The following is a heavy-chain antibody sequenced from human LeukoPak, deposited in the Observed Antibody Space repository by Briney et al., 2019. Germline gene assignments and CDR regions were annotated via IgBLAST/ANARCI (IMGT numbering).Heavy chain of an antibody. D-gene: IGHD3-22*01. CDR1: GYTFTSYG. CDR2: ISAYNGNT. Sequence: GASVKVSCKASGYTFTSYGISWVRQAPGQGLEWMGWISAYNGNTNYAQKLQGRVTMTTDTSTSTAYMELRSLRPDDTAVYYCARDKYYYDSSGYYYIHGDLDYWGQGTLVTVSS. J-gene: IGHJ4*02. CDR3: ARDKYYYDSSGYYYIHGDLDY. V-gene: IGHV1-18*01.